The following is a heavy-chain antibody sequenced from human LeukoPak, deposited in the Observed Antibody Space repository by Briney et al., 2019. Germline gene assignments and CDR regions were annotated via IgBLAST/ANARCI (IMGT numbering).Heavy chain of an antibody. CDR2: INPNSGGT. CDR1: GYTFSSYG. V-gene: IGHV1-2*02. CDR3: ARDGIVPYCSSTSCYAGEGSYYMDV. J-gene: IGHJ6*03. Sequence: GASVKVSCKASGYTFSSYGISWVRQAPGQGLEWMGWINPNSGGTNYAQKFQGRVTMTRDTSISTAYMELSRLRSDDTAVYYCARDGIVPYCSSTSCYAGEGSYYMDVWGKGTTVTVSS. D-gene: IGHD2-2*01.